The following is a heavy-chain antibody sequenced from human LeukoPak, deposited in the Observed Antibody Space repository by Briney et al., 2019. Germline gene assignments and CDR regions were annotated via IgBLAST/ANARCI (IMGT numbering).Heavy chain of an antibody. CDR1: GFTFSSYE. Sequence: GGSLRLSCAASGFTFSSYEMNWVRQAPGKGLEWVSYISSSGSTIYYADSVKGRFTISRDNAKNSLYLQMNSLRAEDTAVYYCARDTTLVRYYYDSSGSDYWGQGTLVTVSS. CDR3: ARDTTLVRYYYDSSGSDY. V-gene: IGHV3-48*03. CDR2: ISSSGSTI. J-gene: IGHJ4*02. D-gene: IGHD3-22*01.